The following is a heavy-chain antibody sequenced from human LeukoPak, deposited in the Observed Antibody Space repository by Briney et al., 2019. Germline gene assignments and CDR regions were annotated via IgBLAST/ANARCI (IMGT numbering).Heavy chain of an antibody. J-gene: IGHJ4*02. CDR2: LYSGGGA. CDR1: GFTVSSNS. Sequence: GGPLRLSCAASGFTVSSNSMSWVRQAPGKGLEWVSILYSGGGANYADSVKGRFTISRDNSRNTLFLQMNSLRAEDTAVYYCARRDTTGWYHHFDYWGQGTLVTVSS. D-gene: IGHD6-19*01. CDR3: ARRDTTGWYHHFDY. V-gene: IGHV3-53*01.